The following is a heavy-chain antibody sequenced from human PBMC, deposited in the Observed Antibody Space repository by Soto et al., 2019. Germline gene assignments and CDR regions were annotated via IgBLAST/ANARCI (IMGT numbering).Heavy chain of an antibody. J-gene: IGHJ4*02. CDR2: IRPDGCGA. V-gene: IGHV3-74*01. CDR1: GFTFSSYW. CDR3: ARDLVLGSGSGEN. Sequence: EVQLVESGGGLVQPGGSLRLSCAASGFTFSSYWMHWFRQVPGKGLVWVSRIRPDGCGANYADSVKGRFTISRDNAKNTLDLQMNRLRAEDTALYYCARDLVLGSGSGENWGQGTLVTVSS. D-gene: IGHD3-10*02.